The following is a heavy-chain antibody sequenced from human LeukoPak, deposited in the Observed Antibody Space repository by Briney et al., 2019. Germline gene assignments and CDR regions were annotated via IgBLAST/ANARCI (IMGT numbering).Heavy chain of an antibody. J-gene: IGHJ3*02. CDR3: ARDSSSSFYKPDDAFDI. V-gene: IGHV3-74*01. D-gene: IGHD3-22*01. Sequence: GSLRLSCAASGFNFNSYWMHWVRQAPGKGLVWVSRINSDGSSTAYAASVKGRFTISRDNAKNTLYLQMNSLRAEDTAVYYCARDSSSSFYKPDDAFDIWGQGTMVTVSS. CDR1: GFNFNSYW. CDR2: INSDGSST.